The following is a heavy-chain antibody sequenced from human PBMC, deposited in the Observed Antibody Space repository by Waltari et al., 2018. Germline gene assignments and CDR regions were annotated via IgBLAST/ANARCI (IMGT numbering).Heavy chain of an antibody. D-gene: IGHD5-12*01. CDR1: GVSITSNRHY. Sequence: QLQLQESGPRLVRPSETLSLICRVSGVSITSNRHYWAWIRQSPGQGLEWIGTVSYSGTTYINPSLKSRVSVSRDTSKNQVSLILGSVTAADMAVYYCATYIGASVGTAAFDVWGQGTMVTVSS. CDR2: VSYSGTT. V-gene: IGHV4-39*01. J-gene: IGHJ3*01. CDR3: ATYIGASVGTAAFDV.